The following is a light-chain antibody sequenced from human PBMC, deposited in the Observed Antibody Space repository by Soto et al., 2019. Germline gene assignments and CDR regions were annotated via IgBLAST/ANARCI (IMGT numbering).Light chain of an antibody. Sequence: QSALTQPPSVSGAPGQRVTISCTGSSSNIGAGYDVHWYQQLPGTAPKFLIYGNSNRPSGVPDRFSGSKSGTSASLAITGLQAEDEADYYCQSYDSSMSGWVFGGGTKVTVL. CDR3: QSYDSSMSGWV. CDR1: SSNIGAGYD. J-gene: IGLJ3*02. CDR2: GNS. V-gene: IGLV1-40*01.